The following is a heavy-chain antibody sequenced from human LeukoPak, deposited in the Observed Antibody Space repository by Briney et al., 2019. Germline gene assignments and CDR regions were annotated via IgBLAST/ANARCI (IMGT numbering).Heavy chain of an antibody. J-gene: IGHJ3*02. CDR2: ISGSGGST. Sequence: AGGTLRLSCAASGFTFSSYGMSWVRQPPGKGLEWVSIISGSGGSTYYAHSVKGRFTISRDNAKNSLYLQMNSLGAEDTAVYYCLGSSGYYTAFDIWGQGTMVTVSS. CDR3: LGSSGYYTAFDI. V-gene: IGHV3-23*01. CDR1: GFTFSSYG. D-gene: IGHD3-22*01.